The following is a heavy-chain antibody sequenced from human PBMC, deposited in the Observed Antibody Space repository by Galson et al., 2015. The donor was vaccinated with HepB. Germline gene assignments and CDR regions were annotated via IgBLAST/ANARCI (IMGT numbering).Heavy chain of an antibody. CDR2: ISSSSSTI. Sequence: SLRLSCAASGFTFSSYSMNWVRQAPGKGLEWVSYISSSSSTIYYADSVKGRFTISRDNAKNSLYLQMNSLRAEDTAVYYCARGELGSYYDFWSGYSQISPSFDYWGQGTLVTVSS. CDR1: GFTFSSYS. CDR3: ARGELGSYYDFWSGYSQISPSFDY. J-gene: IGHJ4*02. D-gene: IGHD3-3*01. V-gene: IGHV3-48*01.